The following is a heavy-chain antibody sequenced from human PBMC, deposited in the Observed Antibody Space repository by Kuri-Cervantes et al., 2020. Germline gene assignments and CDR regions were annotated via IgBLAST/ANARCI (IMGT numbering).Heavy chain of an antibody. CDR2: IWYDGSDK. CDR1: RFTFSSYA. J-gene: IGHJ4*02. Sequence: GGSLRLSCAASRFTFSSYAMHWIRQAPGKGLEWVAVIWYDGSDKFYADSVKGRFTISRDNSKNTLYLQMDSLRAEDTALYYCARDPIIRAAPIDYFDYWGQGTLVTVSS. V-gene: IGHV3-33*08. D-gene: IGHD5-12*01. CDR3: ARDPIIRAAPIDYFDY.